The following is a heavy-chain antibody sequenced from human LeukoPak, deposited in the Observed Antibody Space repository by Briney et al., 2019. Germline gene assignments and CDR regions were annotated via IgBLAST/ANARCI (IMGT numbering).Heavy chain of an antibody. J-gene: IGHJ4*02. D-gene: IGHD3-10*01. CDR1: GGSFSGYY. Sequence: PSETLSLTCAVYGGSFSGYYWSWIRQPPGKGLEWIGSIYYSGSTYYNPSLKSRVTISVDTSKNQFSLKLSSVTAADTAVYYCARHGPLWFGESYFDYWGQGTLVTVSS. V-gene: IGHV4-34*01. CDR3: ARHGPLWFGESYFDY. CDR2: IYYSGST.